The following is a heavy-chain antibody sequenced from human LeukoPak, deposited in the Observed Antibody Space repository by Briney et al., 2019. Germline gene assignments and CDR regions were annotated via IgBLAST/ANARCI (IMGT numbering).Heavy chain of an antibody. CDR3: AKEASGWYGTHFFDY. Sequence: GGSLRLSYKGSGYSFTSYWIGWVRQMPGKGLEWMGIIYPGDSDTRYSPSFQDQVTISADKSISTAYLQWSSLKASDTAMYYCAKEASGWYGTHFFDYWGQGTLVTVSS. CDR2: IYPGDSDT. V-gene: IGHV5-51*01. CDR1: GYSFTSYW. D-gene: IGHD6-19*01. J-gene: IGHJ4*02.